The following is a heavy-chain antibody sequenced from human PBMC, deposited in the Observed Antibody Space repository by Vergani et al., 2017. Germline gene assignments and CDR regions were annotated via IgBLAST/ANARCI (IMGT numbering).Heavy chain of an antibody. V-gene: IGHV1-69*01. J-gene: IGHJ4*02. CDR1: GGTFSSYA. Sequence: QVQLVQSGAEVKKPGSSVKVFCKASGGTFSSYAISWVRQAPGQGLEWMGGTIPIFGTANYAQKFQGRVTITADESTSTAYMALSSLRSEYTAVYSCTRARPVNYYGSGSHIDYWGQGTLVTVSS. D-gene: IGHD3-10*01. CDR2: TIPIFGTA. CDR3: TRARPVNYYGSGSHIDY.